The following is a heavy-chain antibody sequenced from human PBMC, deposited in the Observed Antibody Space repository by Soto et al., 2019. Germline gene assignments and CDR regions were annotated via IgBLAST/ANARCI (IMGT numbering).Heavy chain of an antibody. J-gene: IGHJ4*02. Sequence: GASVKVSCKASGGTFSSYAISWVRQAPGQGLEWMGWIIPSCGNTNYAQKFQGRVTITRDISTSTAYMELNSLRAEDTAVYYCAKLPLVLALGFDYWGQGTLVTVSS. CDR3: AKLPLVLALGFDY. CDR1: GGTFSSYA. V-gene: IGHV1-69*05. CDR2: IIPSCGNT.